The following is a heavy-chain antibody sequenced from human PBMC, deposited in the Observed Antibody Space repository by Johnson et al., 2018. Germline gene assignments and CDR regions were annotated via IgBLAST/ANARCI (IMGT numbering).Heavy chain of an antibody. CDR1: GFSFRHYW. J-gene: IGHJ6*02. CDR3: AKTLDG. CDR2: IKQDGSAK. Sequence: VQLVQSGGGLVQPGGSLRLSCVASGFSFRHYWMHWVRQAPGKGLEWVANIKQDGSAKLYVDSVKGRFTISRDNTKNSLYLQMNSLRAEDTGVYYCAKTLDGWGQGTRVTVSS. V-gene: IGHV3-7*01.